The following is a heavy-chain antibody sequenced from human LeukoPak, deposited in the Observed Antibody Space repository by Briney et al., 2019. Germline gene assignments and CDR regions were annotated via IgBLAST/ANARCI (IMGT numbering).Heavy chain of an antibody. Sequence: GGSLRLSCAASGFTFSSYWMSWVRQAPGKGLEWVANMQPDGGEKYYVDSVKGRFTISRDNAKNSLYLQMNSLRAEDTAVYYCARETPYGLLTFDYWGQGTRVTVSS. J-gene: IGHJ4*02. CDR2: MQPDGGEK. D-gene: IGHD3-10*01. CDR1: GFTFSSYW. CDR3: ARETPYGLLTFDY. V-gene: IGHV3-7*03.